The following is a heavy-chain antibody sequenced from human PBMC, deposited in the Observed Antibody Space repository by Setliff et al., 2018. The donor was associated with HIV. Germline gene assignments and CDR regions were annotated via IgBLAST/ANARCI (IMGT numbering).Heavy chain of an antibody. CDR1: GYTFTNYW. Sequence: PGESLKISCEASGYTFTNYWIGWVRQMPGKGLEWMGIIYPGDSDIIYSPSFQGQVAISADKSINTAFLQWSSLEASDTAIYYCATHMRGGYDAFDVWGQGTAVTVSS. V-gene: IGHV5-51*01. D-gene: IGHD3-16*01. J-gene: IGHJ3*01. CDR3: ATHMRGGYDAFDV. CDR2: IYPGDSDI.